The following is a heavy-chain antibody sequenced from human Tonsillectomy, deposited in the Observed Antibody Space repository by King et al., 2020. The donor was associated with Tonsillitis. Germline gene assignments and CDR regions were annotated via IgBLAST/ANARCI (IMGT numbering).Heavy chain of an antibody. D-gene: IGHD1-26*01. CDR3: AKSGSGRAKISNYMDV. V-gene: IGHV3-23*01. CDR2: ISGSGGST. J-gene: IGHJ6*03. CDR1: GITFSGYA. Sequence: VQLQESGGGLVQPGGSLRLSCAASGITFSGYAMSWVRQAPGKGLEWVSSISGSGGSTYDADSVTGRFTISRDNAKNTLYLQMNSLRAEDTAIYYCAKSGSGRAKISNYMDVWGKGTTVTVSS.